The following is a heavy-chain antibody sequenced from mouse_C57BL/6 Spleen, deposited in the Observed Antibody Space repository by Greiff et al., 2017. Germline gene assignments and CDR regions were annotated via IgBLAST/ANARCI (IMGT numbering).Heavy chain of an antibody. CDR2: INPNNGGT. D-gene: IGHD2-3*01. Sequence: EVQLQQSGPELVKPGASVKIPCKASGYTFTDYNMDWVKQSHGKSLEWIGDINPNNGGTIYNQKFKGKATLTVDKSSSTAYMELRSLTSEDTAVYYCARGDGYYWFAYWGQGTLVTVSA. CDR1: GYTFTDYN. J-gene: IGHJ3*01. CDR3: ARGDGYYWFAY. V-gene: IGHV1-18*01.